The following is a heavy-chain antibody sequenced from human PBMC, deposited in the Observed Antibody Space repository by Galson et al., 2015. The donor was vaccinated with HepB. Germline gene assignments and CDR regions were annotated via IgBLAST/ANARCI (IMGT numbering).Heavy chain of an antibody. CDR3: TTEDPVTGYSSMYY. CDR1: GFTFSNAW. V-gene: IGHV3-15*01. CDR2: IKSKTDGGTT. Sequence: LRLSCAASGFTFSNAWMSWVRQAPGKGLEWVGRIKSKTDGGTTDYAAPVKGRFTISRDDSKNTLYLQMNSLKTEDTAVYYCTTEDPVTGYSSMYYWGQGTLVTVSS. J-gene: IGHJ4*02. D-gene: IGHD6-13*01.